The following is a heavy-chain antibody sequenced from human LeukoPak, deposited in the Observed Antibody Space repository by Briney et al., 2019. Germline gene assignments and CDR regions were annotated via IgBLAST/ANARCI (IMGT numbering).Heavy chain of an antibody. V-gene: IGHV3-69-1*01. CDR1: GFIFSGSA. CDR2: SGSGSNI. CDR3: ARVAGSSTRRRNRFDP. Sequence: GSLRLSCDASGFIFSGSAMSWVRQAPGKGLEWVSSSGSGSNIYYADSVKGRFTISRDNAKNSLYLQMNSLRAEDTAVYYCARVAGSSTRRRNRFDPWGQGTLVTVSS. J-gene: IGHJ5*02. D-gene: IGHD2-2*01.